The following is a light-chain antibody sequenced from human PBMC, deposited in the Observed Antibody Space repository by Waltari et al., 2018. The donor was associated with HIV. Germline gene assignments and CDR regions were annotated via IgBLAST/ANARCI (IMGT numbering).Light chain of an antibody. Sequence: SYELTQPPSVSVSPEHTASITCSGDKLGDSYACWYQQKPGQSPVLVIYQDTKRPSGIPERFSGSNSGNTATLTISGTQAMDEADYYCQTWDTTTVVFGGGTKLTVL. CDR2: QDT. CDR3: QTWDTTTVV. V-gene: IGLV3-1*01. CDR1: KLGDSY. J-gene: IGLJ2*01.